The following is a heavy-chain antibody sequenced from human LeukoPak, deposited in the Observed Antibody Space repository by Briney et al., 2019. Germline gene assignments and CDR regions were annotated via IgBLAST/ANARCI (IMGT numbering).Heavy chain of an antibody. V-gene: IGHV5-51*01. CDR3: ARRYYYDSSGYYYGHDAFDI. J-gene: IGHJ3*02. CDR1: GYSFTSYW. D-gene: IGHD3-22*01. CDR2: IYPGDSDT. Sequence: GESLKISCKGSGYSFTSYWIGWVRQMPGKGLEWMGIIYPGDSDTKYSPSFQGQVTISADKSISTAYLQWSSLKASDTAMYYCARRYYYDSSGYYYGHDAFDIWGQGTMVTVSS.